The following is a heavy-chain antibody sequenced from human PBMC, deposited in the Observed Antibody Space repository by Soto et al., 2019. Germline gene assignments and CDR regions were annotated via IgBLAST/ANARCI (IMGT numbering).Heavy chain of an antibody. CDR2: IWYDGSNK. CDR1: GFTFSSYG. CDR3: ARDITYYYDSSGYSNNYYYYGMDV. V-gene: IGHV3-33*01. J-gene: IGHJ6*02. Sequence: PGGSLRLSCAASGFTFSSYGMHWVRQAPGKGLEWVAVIWYDGSNKYYADSVKGRFTISRDNSKNTLYLQMNSLRAEDTAVYYCARDITYYYDSSGYSNNYYYYGMDVWGQGTTVTVSS. D-gene: IGHD3-22*01.